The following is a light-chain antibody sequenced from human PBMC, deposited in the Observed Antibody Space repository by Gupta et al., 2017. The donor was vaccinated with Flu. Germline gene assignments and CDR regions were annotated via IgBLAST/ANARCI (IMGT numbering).Light chain of an antibody. J-gene: IGKJ1*01. V-gene: IGKV4-1*01. Sequence: DIVVTQSPDSLTLSLGVRATINCKSDQTFSYNSNDKSHLGWYQQKPGQPPKLLISWASTRESGAPDRFSGSGSGTDFTLTITSLQAEDVAVYYFQQYYRIPPTFGQGTKVELK. CDR3: QQYYRIPPT. CDR2: WAS. CDR1: QTFSYNSNDKSH.